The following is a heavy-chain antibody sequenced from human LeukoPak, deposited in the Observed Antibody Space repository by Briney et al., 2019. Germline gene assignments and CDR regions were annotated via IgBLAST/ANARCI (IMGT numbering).Heavy chain of an antibody. V-gene: IGHV3-23*01. J-gene: IGHJ4*02. CDR3: AKDISPGWSINYFFDY. D-gene: IGHD6-19*01. CDR2: ISCSGGST. CDR1: GFTFRNAL. Sequence: GGSLRLSCAASGFTFRNALMSWVPEAPGEGVEGVSAISCSGGSTYYAASVKGRFTISRDNFKNTLFLQLTSLRDEDTAVYYCAKDISPGWSINYFFDYWGQGTQVTVSS.